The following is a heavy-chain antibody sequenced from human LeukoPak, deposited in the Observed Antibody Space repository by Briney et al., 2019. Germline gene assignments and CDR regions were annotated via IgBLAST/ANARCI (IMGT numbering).Heavy chain of an antibody. CDR2: IYYSGNT. CDR1: GGSFSGYY. Sequence: SETLSLTCAVYGGSFSGYYWGWIRQPPGKGLDWIGSIYYSGNTYHNPSLKSRVTISVDTSKNQFSLKLSSVTAADTAVYYCARVRLAAAPRDFDYWGQGTLVTVSS. D-gene: IGHD2-15*01. V-gene: IGHV4-34*01. J-gene: IGHJ4*02. CDR3: ARVRLAAAPRDFDY.